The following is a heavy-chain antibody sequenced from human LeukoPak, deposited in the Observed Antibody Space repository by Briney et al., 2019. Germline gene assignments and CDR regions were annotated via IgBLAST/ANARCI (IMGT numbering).Heavy chain of an antibody. CDR3: ARTQHGEFDY. V-gene: IGHV4-4*07. Sequence: PSETLSLTCTVSGGSISSDYWSWIRQPAGKGLEWIGRMYTSGSTSYNPSLKSRVTMSVDTSKNQFSLKLRSVTAADTAVYYCARTQHGEFDYWGQGILVTVSS. CDR1: GGSISSDY. J-gene: IGHJ4*02. CDR2: MYTSGST. D-gene: IGHD3-10*01.